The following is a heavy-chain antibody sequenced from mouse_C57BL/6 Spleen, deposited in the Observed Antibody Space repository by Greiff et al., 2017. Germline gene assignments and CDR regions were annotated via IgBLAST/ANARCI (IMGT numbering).Heavy chain of an antibody. D-gene: IGHD1-1*01. CDR3: ARRDTVDAMDY. Sequence: VQLQQSGAELARPGASVKLSCKASGYTFTSYGISWVKQRTGQGLEWIGEIYPRSGNTYYNEKFKGKATLTADKSSSTAYMELRSLTSEDAAVYFCARRDTVDAMDYWGQGTSVTVSS. CDR1: GYTFTSYG. J-gene: IGHJ4*01. CDR2: IYPRSGNT. V-gene: IGHV1-81*01.